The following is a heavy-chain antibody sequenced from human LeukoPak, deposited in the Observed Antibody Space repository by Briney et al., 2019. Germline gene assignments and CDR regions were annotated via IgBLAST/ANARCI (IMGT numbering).Heavy chain of an antibody. CDR1: RGTLSSYS. J-gene: IGHJ5*02. V-gene: IGHV1-69*13. CDR2: IIPIFGTA. CDR3: ARVTLGWFDP. Sequence: ASVKVSCKASRGTLSSYSISWVRQAPGQGLEWMGGIIPIFGTANYAQKFQGRVTITADESTSTAYMELSSLRSEDTAVYYCARVTLGWFDPWGQGTLVTVSS.